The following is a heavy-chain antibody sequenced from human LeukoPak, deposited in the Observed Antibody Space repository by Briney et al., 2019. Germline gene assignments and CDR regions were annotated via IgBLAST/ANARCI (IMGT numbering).Heavy chain of an antibody. CDR1: GYTFTSYD. D-gene: IGHD2-2*01. CDR3: ARVRYCSSTSCYLFDY. Sequence: GASVKVSCKASGYTFTSYDINWVRQATGQGLEWMGWMNPNSGNTGYAQKFQGRVTITRNTSISTAYMELSSLRSEDTAVYYCARVRYCSSTSCYLFDYWGQGTLVTVSS. V-gene: IGHV1-8*03. J-gene: IGHJ4*02. CDR2: MNPNSGNT.